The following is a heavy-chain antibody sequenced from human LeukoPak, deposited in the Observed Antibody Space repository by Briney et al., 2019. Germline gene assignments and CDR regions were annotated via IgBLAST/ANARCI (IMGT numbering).Heavy chain of an antibody. CDR3: ASTIGPVSPTVDY. J-gene: IGHJ4*02. CDR1: GFTVSSNY. D-gene: IGHD3/OR15-3a*01. Sequence: GGSLRLSCAASGFTVSSNYMSWVRQAPGKGLEWVSVIYSGGSTYYADSVKGRFTISRDNSKNTLYLQMNSLRAEDTAVYYCASTIGPVSPTVDYWGQGTLVTVSS. V-gene: IGHV3-66*01. CDR2: IYSGGST.